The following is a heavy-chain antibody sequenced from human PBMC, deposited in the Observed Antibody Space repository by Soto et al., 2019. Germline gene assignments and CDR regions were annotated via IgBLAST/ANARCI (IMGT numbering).Heavy chain of an antibody. D-gene: IGHD5-18*01. Sequence: SETLSLTCAVYGGSLSGYYWSWIRQPPGKGLEWIGEINHSGSTNYNPSLKSRVTISVDTSKNQFSLKLSSVTAADTAVYYCARAPIQLWYPYYYYGMDVWGQGTTVTVSS. CDR2: INHSGST. CDR3: ARAPIQLWYPYYYYGMDV. CDR1: GGSLSGYY. J-gene: IGHJ6*02. V-gene: IGHV4-34*01.